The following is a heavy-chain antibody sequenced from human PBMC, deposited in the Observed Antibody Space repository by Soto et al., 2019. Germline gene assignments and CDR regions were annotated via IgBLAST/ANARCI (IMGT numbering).Heavy chain of an antibody. J-gene: IGHJ3*02. CDR2: IYYSGST. CDR3: AWGRSLEAFDI. CDR1: GGSVSSGSYY. V-gene: IGHV4-61*01. D-gene: IGHD3-16*01. Sequence: QVQLQESGPGLVKPSETLSLTCTVSGGSVSSGSYYWSWIRQPPGKGLEWIGYIYYSGSTTYNPSLKSRVTMSVDTSKTQFSLHLSSVTGGVTAVYYCAWGRSLEAFDIWGQGTMGNVSS.